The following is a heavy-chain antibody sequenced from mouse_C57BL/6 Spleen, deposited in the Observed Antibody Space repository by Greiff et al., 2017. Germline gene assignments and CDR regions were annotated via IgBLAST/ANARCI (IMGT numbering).Heavy chain of an antibody. CDR2: ISDGGSYT. Sequence: VQLKESGGGLVKPGGSLKLSCAASGFTFSSYAMSWVRQTPEKRLEWVATISDGGSYTYYPDNVKGRFTISRDNAKNDLYLQMSHLKSEDTAMYYCARDGGNYGGSYSLAMGYWGQGTSVTVSS. D-gene: IGHD1-1*01. J-gene: IGHJ4*01. V-gene: IGHV5-4*01. CDR3: ARDGGNYGGSYSLAMGY. CDR1: GFTFSSYA.